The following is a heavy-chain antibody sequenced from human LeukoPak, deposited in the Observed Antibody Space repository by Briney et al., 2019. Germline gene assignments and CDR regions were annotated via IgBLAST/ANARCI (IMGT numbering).Heavy chain of an antibody. V-gene: IGHV3-53*01. CDR1: GFTVSGTH. CDR2: MYNGGTT. CDR3: AKDEATSGGGLAS. Sequence: PGGSLRLSCSASGFTVSGTHMSWVRQAPGKGLGWVSAMYNGGTTYYADSVTGRFTVSRDTSRNTLFLHMNSLRAEDTAVYYCAKDEATSGGGLASWGQGTLVIVSS. J-gene: IGHJ5*01. D-gene: IGHD3-16*01.